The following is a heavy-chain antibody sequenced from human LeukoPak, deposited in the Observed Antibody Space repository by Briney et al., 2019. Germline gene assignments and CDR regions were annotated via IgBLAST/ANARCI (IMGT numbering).Heavy chain of an antibody. J-gene: IGHJ3*02. CDR2: IVVGSGNT. CDR1: GFTFTSSA. D-gene: IGHD3-3*01. Sequence: SVNVSCKASGFTFTSSAVQWVRQARGQRLEWIGWIVVGSGNTNYAQKFQERVTITRDMSTSTAYMELSSLRSEDTAVYYCASYDFWSGYPPPVDAFDIWGQGTMVTVSS. CDR3: ASYDFWSGYPPPVDAFDI. V-gene: IGHV1-58*01.